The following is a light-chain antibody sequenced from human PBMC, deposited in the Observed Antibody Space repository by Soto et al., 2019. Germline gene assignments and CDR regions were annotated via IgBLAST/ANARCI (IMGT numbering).Light chain of an antibody. J-gene: IGKJ1*01. CDR1: QSVTKNY. V-gene: IGKV3-20*01. Sequence: EIVLTQSPGTLSLSPGERATISCRASQSVTKNYLAWYQQTPGQPPKLLIYNAFNRATGIPDRLSGSGSGTDFTLTISRREPEDFAVYYCHQCAHSPLTFGQGTKVDIK. CDR2: NAF. CDR3: HQCAHSPLT.